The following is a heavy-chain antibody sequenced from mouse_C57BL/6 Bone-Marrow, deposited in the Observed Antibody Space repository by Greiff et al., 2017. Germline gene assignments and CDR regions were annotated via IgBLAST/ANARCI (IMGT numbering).Heavy chain of an antibody. CDR2: FYPGSGST. V-gene: IGHV1-55*01. J-gene: IGHJ4*01. CDR3: AREGDYYGSTYYARDY. CDR1: GYTFTSYW. Sequence: QVQLQQPGAELVKPGASVKMSCKASGYTFTSYWITWVKQRPGQGLEWIGDFYPGSGSTNYNEKFKSKATMTVDTSSSTAYMQLSSLTSEDSAVYYRAREGDYYGSTYYARDYWGRGTAVTVSA. D-gene: IGHD1-1*01.